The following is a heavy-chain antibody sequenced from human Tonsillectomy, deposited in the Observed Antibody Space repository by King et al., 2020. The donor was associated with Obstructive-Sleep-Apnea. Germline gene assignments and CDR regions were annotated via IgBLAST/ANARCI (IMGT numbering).Heavy chain of an antibody. V-gene: IGHV4-39*07. D-gene: IGHD3-22*01. Sequence: VQLQESGPGLVKPSETLSLNCTVSGGSISSSSYYWGWIRQPPGKVLEWIGSIYYSGRTYYNPSLRRRVTISVDTSKNKFSLKLSSVTAADTAVYYCARETHYYDSSGYLSYFDYWGQGTLVTVSS. CDR2: IYYSGRT. J-gene: IGHJ4*02. CDR1: GGSISSSSYY. CDR3: ARETHYYDSSGYLSYFDY.